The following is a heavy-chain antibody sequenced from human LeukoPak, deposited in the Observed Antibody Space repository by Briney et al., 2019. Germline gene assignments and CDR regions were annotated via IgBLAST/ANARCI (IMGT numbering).Heavy chain of an antibody. CDR1: GFSFNIYD. V-gene: IGHV3-48*01. CDR2: ISSGSNTI. Sequence: RAGGSLRLSCAASGFSFNIYDMNWVRQSPGKGLEWVSYISSGSNTILYADSVKGRFTISRDNAENSLYLQMNSLRAEDTAVYYCVSGYYHDYWGQGTLVTVSS. D-gene: IGHD3-22*01. J-gene: IGHJ4*02. CDR3: VSGYYHDY.